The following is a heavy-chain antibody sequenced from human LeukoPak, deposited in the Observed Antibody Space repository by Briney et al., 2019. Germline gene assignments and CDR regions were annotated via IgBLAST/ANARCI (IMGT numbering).Heavy chain of an antibody. V-gene: IGHV1-69*13. CDR1: GGTFSSYA. CDR3: ARAVGHCSGGSCSSFDP. J-gene: IGHJ5*02. CDR2: IIPIFGTA. Sequence: SVKVSCKASGGTFSSYAISWVRQAPGQGLEWMGRIIPIFGTANYAQKFQGRVTITADESTSTAYMELSSLRSEDTAVYYCARAVGHCSGGSCSSFDPWGQGTLVTVSS. D-gene: IGHD2-15*01.